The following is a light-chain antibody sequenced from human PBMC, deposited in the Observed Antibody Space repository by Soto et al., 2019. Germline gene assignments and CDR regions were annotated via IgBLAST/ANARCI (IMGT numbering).Light chain of an antibody. J-gene: IGKJ4*01. CDR3: HQYDYHPLT. V-gene: IGKV1-33*01. Sequence: MSQSPSPLSAPVGARVTITCPASQNSCTYLNCYQQKPGKAPNLLIYDASNLETGVPSSFSRSGSGTNFTFTMDSLQLKDIATYYYHQYDYHPLTLGGGTKVEIK. CDR2: DAS. CDR1: QNSCTY.